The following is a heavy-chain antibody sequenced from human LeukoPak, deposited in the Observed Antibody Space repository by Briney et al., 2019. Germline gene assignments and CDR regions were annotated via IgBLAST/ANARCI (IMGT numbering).Heavy chain of an antibody. Sequence: AGGSLRLSCAASGFTFSSYGMHWVRQAPGKGLEWVAFIRYDGSNKYYADSVKGRFTISRDNSKNTLYLQMNSLRAEDTAVYYCAKSMVRGIIILDFDYWGQGTLVTVSS. CDR2: IRYDGSNK. D-gene: IGHD3-10*01. V-gene: IGHV3-30*02. CDR3: AKSMVRGIIILDFDY. CDR1: GFTFSSYG. J-gene: IGHJ4*02.